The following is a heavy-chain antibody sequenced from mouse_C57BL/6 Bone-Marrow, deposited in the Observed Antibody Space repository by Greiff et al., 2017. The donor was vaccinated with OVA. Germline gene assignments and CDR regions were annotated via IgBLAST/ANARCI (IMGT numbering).Heavy chain of an antibody. J-gene: IGHJ2*01. CDR1: GYSFTGYY. Sequence: VQLQQSGPELVKPGASVKISCTASGYSFTGYYMNWVKQSPEKSLEWIGEINPSTGGTTYTQTFKAKATLTVDKSSSTAYMQLKSLTSEDSAVYYCASGDDGTRDYFDYWGQGTTLTGSS. CDR2: INPSTGGT. V-gene: IGHV1-42*01. CDR3: ASGDDGTRDYFDY. D-gene: IGHD2-3*01.